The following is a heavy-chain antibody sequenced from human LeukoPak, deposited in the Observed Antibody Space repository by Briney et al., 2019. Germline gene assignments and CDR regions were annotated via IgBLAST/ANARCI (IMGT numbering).Heavy chain of an antibody. CDR2: VDYSGNT. V-gene: IGHV3-53*01. Sequence: GGSLRLSCAASGFTVSSNYMNWVRQAPGKGLEWVSVVDYSGNTYYADSVKGRFTISRHNSNNTLSLQMHSLTAEDTAVYYCARRGPDSSGLRMDVWGKGTTVTFSS. CDR3: ARRGPDSSGLRMDV. J-gene: IGHJ6*04. D-gene: IGHD5-18*01. CDR1: GFTVSSNY.